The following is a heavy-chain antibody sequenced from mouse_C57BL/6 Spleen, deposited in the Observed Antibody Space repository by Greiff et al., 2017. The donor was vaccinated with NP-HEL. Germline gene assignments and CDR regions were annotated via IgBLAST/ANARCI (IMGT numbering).Heavy chain of an antibody. CDR1: GYSITSGYY. V-gene: IGHV3-6*01. CDR3: ARAPLSRGVLEDYCAMDY. Sequence: EVQLQQSGPGLVKPSQSLSLTCSVTGYSITSGYYWNWIRQFPGNKLEWMGYISYDGSNNYNPSLKNRISITRDTSKNQFFLKLNSVTTEDTATYYCARAPLSRGVLEDYCAMDYWGQGTSVTVSS. CDR2: ISYDGSN. J-gene: IGHJ4*01. D-gene: IGHD3-3*01.